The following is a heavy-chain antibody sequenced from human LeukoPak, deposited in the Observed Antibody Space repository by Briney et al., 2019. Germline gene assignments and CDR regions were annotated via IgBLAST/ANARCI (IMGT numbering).Heavy chain of an antibody. D-gene: IGHD4-17*01. V-gene: IGHV3-30*18. CDR1: GGSISSSS. CDR3: AKDLRPQIPYGESPRGTAPMGH. Sequence: LSLTCTVSGGSISSSSYYWGWIRQAPGKGLEWVAVISYDGSNKCHADSVKGRFTISRDDSKSSLFLQMNSLRAEDTAVYYCAKDLRPQIPYGESPRGTAPMGHWGQGTLVTVSS. CDR2: ISYDGSNK. J-gene: IGHJ4*02.